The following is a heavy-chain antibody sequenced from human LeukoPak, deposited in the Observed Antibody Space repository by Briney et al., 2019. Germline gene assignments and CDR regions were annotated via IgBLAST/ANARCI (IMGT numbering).Heavy chain of an antibody. D-gene: IGHD5-12*01. Sequence: SETLSLTCTVSGGSISSSINYWGWIRQPPGKGLEWIGSIYYSGSTYYNPSLKSRVTISVDTSKNQFSLKLSSVTAADTAVYFCARTKKWLAFDDWGQGTMVTVSS. J-gene: IGHJ3*01. V-gene: IGHV4-39*07. CDR1: GGSISSSINY. CDR3: ARTKKWLAFDD. CDR2: IYYSGST.